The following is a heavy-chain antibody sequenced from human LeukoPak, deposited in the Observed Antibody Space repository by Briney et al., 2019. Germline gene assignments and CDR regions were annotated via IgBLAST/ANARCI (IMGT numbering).Heavy chain of an antibody. CDR1: GYTFTGYY. J-gene: IGHJ3*02. V-gene: IGHV1-2*02. CDR3: ARQIGSSGWYVPSLAFDI. Sequence: ASVKVSCKASGYTFTGYYMHWVRQAPGQGLEWMGWINPNSGGTNYARKFQGRVTMTRDTSISTAYMELSRLRSDDTAVYYCARQIGSSGWYVPSLAFDIWGQGTMVTVSS. CDR2: INPNSGGT. D-gene: IGHD6-19*01.